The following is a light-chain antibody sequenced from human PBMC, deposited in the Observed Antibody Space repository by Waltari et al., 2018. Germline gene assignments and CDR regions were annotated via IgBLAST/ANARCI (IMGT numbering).Light chain of an antibody. J-gene: IGKJ3*01. V-gene: IGKV4-1*01. Sequence: DIVMTQSPDSLAVSLGERATTNCKSSQSVLYSSDNKNYLAWYQPKPGQPPKLLVYWASTRESGVPDRFSGSGSGTDFTLTISSLQAEDVAVYYCQQHYTTPFTFGPGTTVDIK. CDR3: QQHYTTPFT. CDR1: QSVLYSSDNKNY. CDR2: WAS.